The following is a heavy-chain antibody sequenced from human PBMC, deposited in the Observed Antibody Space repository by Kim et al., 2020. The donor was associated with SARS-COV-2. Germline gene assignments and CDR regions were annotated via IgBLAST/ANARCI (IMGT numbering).Heavy chain of an antibody. D-gene: IGHD5-18*01. J-gene: IGHJ6*02. CDR2: TYYRSKWYN. CDR1: GDSVSSNSAA. CDR3: ARSIIQLWSPSGMGV. Sequence: SQTLSLTCAISGDSVSSNSAAWDWIRQSPSRGLEWLGRTYYRSKWYNDYAVFVKSRITINPDTSKNQFSLQLNSVTPDDTAVYYCARSIIQLWSPSGMGVWGQGTTVTVSS. V-gene: IGHV6-1*01.